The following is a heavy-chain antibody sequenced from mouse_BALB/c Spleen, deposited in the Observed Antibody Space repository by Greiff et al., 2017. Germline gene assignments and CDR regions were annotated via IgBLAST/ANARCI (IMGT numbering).Heavy chain of an antibody. D-gene: IGHD2-3*01. Sequence: QVQLQQSGAELVKPGASVKLSCKASGYTFTSYYMYWVKQRPGQGLEWIGEINPSNGGTNFNEKFKSKATLTVDKSSSTAYMQLSSLTSEDSAVYYCTRSRGYDGYLFAYWGQGTLVTVSA. V-gene: IGHV1S81*02. J-gene: IGHJ3*01. CDR1: GYTFTSYY. CDR3: TRSRGYDGYLFAY. CDR2: INPSNGGT.